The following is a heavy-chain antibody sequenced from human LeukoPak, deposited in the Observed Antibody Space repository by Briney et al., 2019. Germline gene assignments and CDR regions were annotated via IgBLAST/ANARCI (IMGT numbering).Heavy chain of an antibody. D-gene: IGHD3-10*01. Sequence: ASVKVSCKASGYTFTGYYMHWVRQAPGQGREWMGIINPSGGSTSYAQKFQGRVTMTRDMSTSTVYMELSSLRSEDTAVYYCARARITMVRGVIITPNWFDPWGQGTLVTVSS. CDR1: GYTFTGYY. J-gene: IGHJ5*02. CDR2: INPSGGST. V-gene: IGHV1-46*01. CDR3: ARARITMVRGVIITPNWFDP.